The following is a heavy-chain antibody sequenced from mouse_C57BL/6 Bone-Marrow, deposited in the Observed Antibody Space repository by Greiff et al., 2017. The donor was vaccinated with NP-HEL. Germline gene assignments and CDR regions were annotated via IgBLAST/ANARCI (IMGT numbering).Heavy chain of an antibody. Sequence: QVQLQQSGPELVKPGASVKISCKASGYAFSSSWMNWVKQRPGKGLEWIGRIYPGDGDTNYNGKFKGKATLTADKSSSTAYMQLSSLTSEDSAVYFCARIRFYGNGDYWGQGTTLTVSS. D-gene: IGHD2-1*01. CDR2: IYPGDGDT. V-gene: IGHV1-82*01. CDR3: ARIRFYGNGDY. J-gene: IGHJ2*01. CDR1: GYAFSSSW.